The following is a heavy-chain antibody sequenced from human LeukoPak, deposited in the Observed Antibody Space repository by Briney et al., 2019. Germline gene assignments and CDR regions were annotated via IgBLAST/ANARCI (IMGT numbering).Heavy chain of an antibody. J-gene: IGHJ4*02. CDR1: GYTLTELS. CDR3: ATDSGSHSGY. CDR2: FDPEDGET. V-gene: IGHV1-24*01. D-gene: IGHD1-26*01. Sequence: AASVRVSCKVSGYTLTELSMHWVRQAPGKGLEWMGGFDPEDGETIYAQKFQGRVTMTEDTSTDIAYMELSSLRSEDTAVYYCATDSGSHSGYWGQRTLVTVSS.